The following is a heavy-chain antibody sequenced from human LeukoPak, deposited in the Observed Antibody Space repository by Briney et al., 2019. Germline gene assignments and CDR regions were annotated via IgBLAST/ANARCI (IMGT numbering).Heavy chain of an antibody. V-gene: IGHV3-33*08. Sequence: GGSLRLSCAPSGFTFSGYPIHWVRQAPGKGLEWVAVIWYDGSNKYYADSVKGRFTISRDNSKNTLYLQMNSLRAEDTAVYYCARDFTIWGQGTLVTVSS. J-gene: IGHJ4*02. CDR3: ARDFTI. CDR2: IWYDGSNK. CDR1: GFTFSGYP. D-gene: IGHD2-2*01.